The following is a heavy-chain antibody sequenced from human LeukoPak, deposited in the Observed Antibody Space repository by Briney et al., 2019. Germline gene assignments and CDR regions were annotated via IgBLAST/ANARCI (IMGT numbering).Heavy chain of an antibody. Sequence: ASVKVSCTASGYTFIDYYIHWVRQAPGQGLEWMGSINPNSDATNYAQNFQGRVTMTRDTFIRTAYMELSWLTADDTAVYYCARGRSYGELGVYWGQGTQLSDSS. CDR2: INPNSDAT. J-gene: IGHJ4*02. V-gene: IGHV1-2*02. CDR3: ARGRSYGELGVY. CDR1: GYTFIDYY. D-gene: IGHD4-17*01.